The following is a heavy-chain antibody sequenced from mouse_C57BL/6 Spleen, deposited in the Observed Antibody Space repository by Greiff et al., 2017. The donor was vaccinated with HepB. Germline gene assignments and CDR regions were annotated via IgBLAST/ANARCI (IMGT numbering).Heavy chain of an antibody. J-gene: IGHJ4*01. D-gene: IGHD2-3*01. V-gene: IGHV1-31*01. CDR3: AGEKPGWLLGAMDY. CDR2: IYPYNGVS. Sequence: EVKLVESGPELVKPGASVKISCKASGYSFTGYYMHWVKQSHGNILDWIGYIYPYNGVSSYNQKFKGKATLTVDKSSSTAYMELRSLTSEDSAVYYGAGEKPGWLLGAMDYWGQGTSVTVSS. CDR1: GYSFTGYY.